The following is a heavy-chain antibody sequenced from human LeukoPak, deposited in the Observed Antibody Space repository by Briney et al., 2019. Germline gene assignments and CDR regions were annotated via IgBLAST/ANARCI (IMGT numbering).Heavy chain of an antibody. CDR3: ARGRGSGYYYYYYMDV. CDR2: INHSGST. V-gene: IGHV4-34*01. J-gene: IGHJ6*03. D-gene: IGHD2-15*01. Sequence: PSETLSLTCSVSGGSINNYYWSWIRQPPGKGLEWIGEINHSGSTNYNPSLKSRVTISVDTSKNQFSLKLSSVTAADTAVYYCARGRGSGYYYYYYMDVWGKGTTVTVSS. CDR1: GGSINNYY.